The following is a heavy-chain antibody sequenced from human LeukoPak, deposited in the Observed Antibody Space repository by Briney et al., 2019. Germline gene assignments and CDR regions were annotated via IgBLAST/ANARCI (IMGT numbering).Heavy chain of an antibody. CDR1: GGTFSSYA. CDR2: IIPIFGIA. J-gene: IGHJ3*02. CDR3: AVEMAIVVDHRTHAFVI. D-gene: IGHD3-22*01. V-gene: IGHV1-69*04. Sequence: SVKVSCKASGGTFSSYAISWVRQAPGQGLEWMGRIIPIFGIANYAQKFQGRVTITADKSTSTAYMELSSLRSEDTAVYYCAVEMAIVVDHRTHAFVIWGQGTMVTVSS.